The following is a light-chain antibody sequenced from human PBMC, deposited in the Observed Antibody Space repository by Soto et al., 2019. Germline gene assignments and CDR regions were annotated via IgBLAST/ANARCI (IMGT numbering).Light chain of an antibody. CDR1: SSNIGAGHV. J-gene: IGLJ2*01. V-gene: IGLV1-40*01. CDR3: QSYDTSLSVVV. Sequence: SVLTQPPSVSGAPGQTVTMSCTGNSSNIGAGHVVHWYQQLPGTAPKLLIFANTNRPSGVPDRFSVSKSDTSASLAITGLQPEDAAEYYCQSYDTSLSVVVFGGGTKLTVL. CDR2: ANT.